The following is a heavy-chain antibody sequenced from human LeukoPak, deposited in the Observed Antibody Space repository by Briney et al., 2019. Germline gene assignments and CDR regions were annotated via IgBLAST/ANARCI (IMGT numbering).Heavy chain of an antibody. CDR2: INHSGSP. V-gene: IGHV4-34*01. J-gene: IGHJ4*02. CDR1: GGSFSGYY. Sequence: PSETLSLTCAVYGGSFSGYYWSWIRQPPGKGLEWIGEINHSGSPNYNPSLKSRVTISVDTSQNQFSLKLSSVTAAVSAVYYCARQVWNWGGVFDYWGQGTLVTVSS. D-gene: IGHD7-27*01. CDR3: ARQVWNWGGVFDY.